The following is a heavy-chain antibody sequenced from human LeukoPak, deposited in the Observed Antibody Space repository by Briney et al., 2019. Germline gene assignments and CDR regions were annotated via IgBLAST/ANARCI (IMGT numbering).Heavy chain of an antibody. CDR2: ISYDGSYE. J-gene: IGHJ4*02. CDR3: AKTIRSFVVVVAATDC. Sequence: PGRSLRLSCAASGFTFSPYGVHWVRQAPGKGLEWVSVISYDGSYEYLADSVRGRSTISRDHSKNTLYLQMNSLRAEDTAVYYCAKTIRSFVVVVAATDCWGQGTLVTVSS. CDR1: GFTFSPYG. D-gene: IGHD2-15*01. V-gene: IGHV3-30*18.